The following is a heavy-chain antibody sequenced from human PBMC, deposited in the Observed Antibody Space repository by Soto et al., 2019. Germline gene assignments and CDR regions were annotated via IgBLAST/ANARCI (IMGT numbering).Heavy chain of an antibody. D-gene: IGHD6-19*01. CDR1: GGSISSGGYY. Sequence: PSETLSLTCTVSGGSISSGGYYWSWIRQHPGKGLEWIGYIYYSGGTYYNPSLKSRVTISVDTSKNQFSLKLSSVTAADTAVYYCAIAVAGMFSTIDYWGQGTLVTVSS. V-gene: IGHV4-31*03. CDR2: IYYSGGT. J-gene: IGHJ4*02. CDR3: AIAVAGMFSTIDY.